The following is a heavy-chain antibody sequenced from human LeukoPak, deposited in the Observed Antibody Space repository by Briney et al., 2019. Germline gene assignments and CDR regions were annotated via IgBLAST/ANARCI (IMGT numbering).Heavy chain of an antibody. Sequence: GGTLRLSCSASGFTFTSYGMNWVRQAPGKGLEWVSAISGSGGSTYYADSVKGRFTISRDNSKNTLYLQMNSLRAEDTAVYYCTRVSWRGEIYWGQGTLVSVSS. V-gene: IGHV3-23*01. CDR3: TRVSWRGEIY. CDR2: ISGSGGST. J-gene: IGHJ4*02. CDR1: GFTFTSYG. D-gene: IGHD3-3*01.